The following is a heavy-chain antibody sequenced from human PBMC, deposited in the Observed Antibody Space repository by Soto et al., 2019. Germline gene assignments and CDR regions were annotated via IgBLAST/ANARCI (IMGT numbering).Heavy chain of an antibody. CDR2: ISYDGNNK. V-gene: IGHV3-30-3*01. CDR3: ARVGCDGGSCYTLVGLRYGMDV. Sequence: QVQLVESGGGVVQPGRSLRLSCAASGFTFSSYAMYWVRQAPGKGLEWVAVISYDGNNKYYADSVKGRFTISRDNSKNTLYLQMNSLRAEDTAVYYCARVGCDGGSCYTLVGLRYGMDVWGQGTTVTVSS. J-gene: IGHJ6*02. CDR1: GFTFSSYA. D-gene: IGHD2-15*01.